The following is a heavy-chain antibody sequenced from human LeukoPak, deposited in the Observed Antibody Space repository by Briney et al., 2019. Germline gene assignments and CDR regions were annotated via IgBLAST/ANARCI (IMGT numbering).Heavy chain of an antibody. D-gene: IGHD3-10*01. CDR1: GFSFSIYS. V-gene: IGHV3-48*04. J-gene: IGHJ6*02. Sequence: PGGSLRLSCAASGFSFSIYSLNWVRQAPGKGLEWVSYISHTGSTMSYADSVKGRFTISRDNAKNSLYLQMNSLRAEDTAVYYRAIPPLSGTGSSRPLAGMDVWGQGTTVTVSS. CDR3: AIPPLSGTGSSRPLAGMDV. CDR2: ISHTGSTM.